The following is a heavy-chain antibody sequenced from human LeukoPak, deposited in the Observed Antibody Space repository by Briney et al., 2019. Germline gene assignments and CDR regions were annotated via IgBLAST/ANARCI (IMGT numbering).Heavy chain of an antibody. CDR1: GFTFSDYY. J-gene: IGHJ4*02. V-gene: IGHV3-11*04. CDR3: ARGDTPCSTSCYGFFDY. CDR2: ISSSGSTI. Sequence: PGGSLRLSCAASGFTFSDYYMSWIRQAPGKGLEWVSYISSSGSTIYYADSVKGRFTISRDNAKNSLYLQMNSLRAEDTAVYYCARGDTPCSTSCYGFFDYWGQGTLVTVSS. D-gene: IGHD2-2*01.